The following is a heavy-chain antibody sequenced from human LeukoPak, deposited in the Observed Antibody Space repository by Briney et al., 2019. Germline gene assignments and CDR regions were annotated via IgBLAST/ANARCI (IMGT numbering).Heavy chain of an antibody. CDR3: ARTYSSGWPFDY. V-gene: IGHV3-7*01. J-gene: IGHJ4*02. CDR2: IKQDGSEK. D-gene: IGHD6-19*01. CDR1: GFTFSSYG. Sequence: GGSLRLSCAASGFTFSSYGMHWVCQPPGKGLEWVANIKQDGSEKYYVDSVKGRFTISRDNAKNSLYLQMNSLRAEDTAVYYCARTYSSGWPFDYWGQGTLVTVSS.